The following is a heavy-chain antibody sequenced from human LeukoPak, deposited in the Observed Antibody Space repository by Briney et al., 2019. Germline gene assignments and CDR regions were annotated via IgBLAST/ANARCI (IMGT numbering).Heavy chain of an antibody. CDR3: AELGITMIGGV. V-gene: IGHV3-23*01. D-gene: IGHD3-10*02. Sequence: GRTLRLSCAASVFTFSSYGMSCVREAPGKGLEGVSAISGSGGSTYYADSVKGRFTNSRDNSKNTLYLQMNSLRAEDTAVYYCAELGITMIGGVWGKGETVTISS. CDR2: ISGSGGST. CDR1: VFTFSSYG. J-gene: IGHJ6*04.